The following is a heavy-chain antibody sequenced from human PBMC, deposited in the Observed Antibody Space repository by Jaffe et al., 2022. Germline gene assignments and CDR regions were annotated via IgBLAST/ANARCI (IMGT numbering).Heavy chain of an antibody. V-gene: IGHV5-51*01. D-gene: IGHD2-2*01. CDR3: VRHSRIVVVPAPIDLDY. Sequence: EVQLVQSGAEVKKPGESLKISCKGSGYSFTSYWIGWVRQMPGKGLEWMGIIYPGDSDTRYSPSFQGQVTISADKSISTAYLQWSSLKASDTAMYYCVRHSRIVVVPAPIDLDYWGQGTLVTVSS. CDR2: IYPGDSDT. J-gene: IGHJ4*02. CDR1: GYSFTSYW.